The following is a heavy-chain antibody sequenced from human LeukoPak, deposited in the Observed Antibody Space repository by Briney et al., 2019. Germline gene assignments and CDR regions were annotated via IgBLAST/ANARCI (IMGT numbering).Heavy chain of an antibody. CDR2: INPNSGGT. D-gene: IGHD6-19*01. J-gene: IGHJ4*02. CDR3: ARVKDKHPTGKWLVLFY. V-gene: IGHV1-2*02. CDR1: GYTFTGYY. Sequence: ASVKVSCKASGYTFTGYYMHWVRQAPGQGLEWMGWINPNSGGTNYAQKFQGRVTMTRDTSISTAYMELSRLRSDDTAVYYCARVKDKHPTGKWLVLFYWGQGTLVTVSS.